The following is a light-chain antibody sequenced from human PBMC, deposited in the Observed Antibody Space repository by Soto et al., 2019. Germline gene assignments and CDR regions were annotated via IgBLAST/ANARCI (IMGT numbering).Light chain of an antibody. V-gene: IGKV3D-15*01. CDR2: GAS. J-gene: IGKJ5*01. CDR3: QYYDKLAKAIT. Sequence: EIVMTQSPATLSVSPGERATLSCRASQSVSSNLAWYQQKPGQAPGLLIYGASKRATGTPDRFIGSGSGTDFTLTISRLEPEDFAVYYCQYYDKLAKAITFGQGTRLEI. CDR1: QSVSSN.